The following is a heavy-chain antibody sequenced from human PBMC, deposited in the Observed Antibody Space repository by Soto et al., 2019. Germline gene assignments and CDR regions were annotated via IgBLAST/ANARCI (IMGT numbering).Heavy chain of an antibody. CDR2: INAGNGNT. Sequence: QVQLVQSGAEEKKPGASVKVSCKASGYTFTSYAMHWVRQAPGQRLEWMGWINAGNGNTKYSQKFQGRVTITRDTSASTAYMELSSLRSEDTAVYYCAREEFGGSYFDSWGQGTLGTVSS. J-gene: IGHJ4*02. CDR1: GYTFTSYA. V-gene: IGHV1-3*05. CDR3: AREEFGGSYFDS. D-gene: IGHD1-26*01.